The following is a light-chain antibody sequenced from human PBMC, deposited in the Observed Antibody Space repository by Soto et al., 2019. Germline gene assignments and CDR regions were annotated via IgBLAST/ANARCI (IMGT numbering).Light chain of an antibody. CDR2: RAP. V-gene: IGKV3-15*01. CDR3: QHYNNWPYT. CDR1: QHVSSN. J-gene: IGKJ2*01. Sequence: EIVMTQSPATLSASPGGIATLSCTASQHVSSNFAWYPQTPGQAPTLLIYRAPTRAPGIPARFSGSGSGTEFTLTIRSLQSEDLAVYDCQHYNNWPYTFGQGTKLEIK.